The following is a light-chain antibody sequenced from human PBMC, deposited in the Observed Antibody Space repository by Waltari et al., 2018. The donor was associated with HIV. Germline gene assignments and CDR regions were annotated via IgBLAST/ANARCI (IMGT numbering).Light chain of an antibody. Sequence: IRMYQSPSSVSASIGDRVTITCRASQDIARSLAWYQQKSGTAPKLLIYDVSTLQSGVPSRFSGSGSGTDFSLSISCLQSDDFATYYCQQYHSGPPTFGQMTRVEIK. CDR1: QDIARS. CDR2: DVS. V-gene: IGKV1-8*01. J-gene: IGKJ1*01. CDR3: QQYHSGPPT.